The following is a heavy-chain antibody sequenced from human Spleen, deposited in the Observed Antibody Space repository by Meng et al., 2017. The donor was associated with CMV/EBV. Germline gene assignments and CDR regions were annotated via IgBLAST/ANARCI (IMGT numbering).Heavy chain of an antibody. J-gene: IGHJ6*02. CDR2: INSNSGHT. V-gene: IGHV1-8*03. D-gene: IGHD1-20*01. Sequence: ASVKVSCKASGYTFTNYDINWVRQATGQGLEWMGWINSNSGHTGYAQNFQGRVTVTRDTSITTAYMELSSLRSEDTDVYYCARGLKYKWGERYIYGIDVWGQGTTVTVSS. CDR3: ARGLKYKWGERYIYGIDV. CDR1: GYTFTNYD.